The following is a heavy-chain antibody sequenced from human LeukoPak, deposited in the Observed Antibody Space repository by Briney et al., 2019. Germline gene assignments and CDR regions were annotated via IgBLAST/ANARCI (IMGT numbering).Heavy chain of an antibody. CDR2: ISSSSSYI. J-gene: IGHJ3*02. Sequence: PGGSLRLSCVASGFTFSSYSMNWVRQAPGKGLEWVSSISSSSSYIYYADSVKGRFTISRDNAKNSLYLQMNSLRAEDTAVYYCARGIVVVLRDAFDIWGQGTMVTVSS. D-gene: IGHD3-22*01. V-gene: IGHV3-21*01. CDR1: GFTFSSYS. CDR3: ARGIVVVLRDAFDI.